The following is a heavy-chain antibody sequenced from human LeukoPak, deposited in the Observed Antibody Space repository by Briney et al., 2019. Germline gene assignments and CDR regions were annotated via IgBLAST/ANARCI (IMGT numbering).Heavy chain of an antibody. CDR2: INHSGST. J-gene: IGHJ3*02. CDR1: GGSFSGYY. D-gene: IGHD6-19*01. V-gene: IGHV4-34*01. Sequence: PSETLSLTCAVYGGSFSGYYWSWIRQPPGKGLEWIGEINHSGSTNYNPSLKSRVTISVDTSKNQFSLKLSSVTAADTAVYYCAREVIAVVGTSAFDIWGQGTMVTVSS. CDR3: AREVIAVVGTSAFDI.